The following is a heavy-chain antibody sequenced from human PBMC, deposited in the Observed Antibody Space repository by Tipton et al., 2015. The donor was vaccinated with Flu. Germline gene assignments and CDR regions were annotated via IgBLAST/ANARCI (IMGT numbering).Heavy chain of an antibody. V-gene: IGHV4-61*02. D-gene: IGHD3-22*01. CDR3: AREKIPSTYYYDNSGYTNYFDS. CDR2: IYTRGST. Sequence: TLSLTCSVSGGSIRSGSFYWSWIRQPAGKGLQWIGRIYTRGSTDYNPSLKSRVTMSLDTSKSQFSVELRSVTAADSAVYYCAREKIPSTYYYDNSGYTNYFDSWSQGSLVTVSS. CDR1: GGSIRSGSFY. J-gene: IGHJ4*02.